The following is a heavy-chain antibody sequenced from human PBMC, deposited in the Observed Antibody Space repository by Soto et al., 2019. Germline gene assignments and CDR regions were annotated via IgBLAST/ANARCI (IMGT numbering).Heavy chain of an antibody. CDR1: GFTFSDHY. V-gene: IGHV3-11*06. D-gene: IGHD1-1*01. CDR2: SSNSGSFT. J-gene: IGHJ4*02. Sequence: GGSLRLSCAASGFTFSDHYMSWIRQAPGKGLEWIGYSSNSGSFTRYADSVKGRFSISRDNAKNSLYLQINSLRGDDTAIYYCVRSGDNYNLLDYWGQGTPVT. CDR3: VRSGDNYNLLDY.